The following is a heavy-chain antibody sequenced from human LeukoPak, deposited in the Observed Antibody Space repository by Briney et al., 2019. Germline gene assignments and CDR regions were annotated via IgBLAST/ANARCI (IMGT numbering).Heavy chain of an antibody. V-gene: IGHV4-34*01. CDR3: ARGRRYQLPPSYYFDY. CDR1: GGSFSGYY. D-gene: IGHD2-2*01. Sequence: SETLSLTCAVYGGSFSGYYWSWIRQPPGKGLEWIGEINHSGSTNYNPSLKSRVTISVDTSKNQFSLKLSSVTAADTAVYYCARGRRYQLPPSYYFDYWGQGTLVTVSS. J-gene: IGHJ4*02. CDR2: INHSGST.